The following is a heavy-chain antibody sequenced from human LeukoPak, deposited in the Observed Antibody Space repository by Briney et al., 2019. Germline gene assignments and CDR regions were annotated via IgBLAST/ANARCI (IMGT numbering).Heavy chain of an antibody. J-gene: IGHJ3*02. V-gene: IGHV3-23*01. CDR3: AKNSGIGGGAFDI. D-gene: IGHD1-26*01. CDR2: ISGSGEST. CDR1: GFIFSSYA. Sequence: GGSLRLSCAASGFIFSSYAMSWVRQAPGKGLEWVSAISGSGESTYYADPVKGRFTISRDNSKNTLYLQMNSLRAEDTAVYYCAKNSGIGGGAFDIWGQGTMVTVSS.